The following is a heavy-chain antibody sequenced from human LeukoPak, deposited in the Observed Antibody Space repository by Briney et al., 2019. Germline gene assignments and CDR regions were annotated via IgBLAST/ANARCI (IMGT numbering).Heavy chain of an antibody. CDR1: GYSFTSYW. CDR2: IYPGDSDT. V-gene: IGHV5-51*01. J-gene: IGHJ4*02. Sequence: GESLKISCKGSGYSFTSYWIGWVRQMPGKGLERMGIIYPGDSDTRYSPSFQGQVTMSADKSINTAYLHWDSLKPSDTAMYYCARRRSSSSGFDYWGQGTLVTVSS. CDR3: ARRRSSSSGFDY. D-gene: IGHD6-6*01.